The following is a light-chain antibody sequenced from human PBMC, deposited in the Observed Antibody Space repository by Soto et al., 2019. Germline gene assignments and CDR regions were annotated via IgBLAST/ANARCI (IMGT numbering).Light chain of an antibody. V-gene: IGKV3-15*01. CDR3: QQYNYWHPWT. CDR2: DAS. J-gene: IGKJ1*01. Sequence: ILMTQSPSTLSVSPGERATLSCRASQSVSNSLAWYQQKPGQAPRLLIYDASTRPTGIPARFSGSGSGTEFTLTISGLQSEDFAVYYCQQYNYWHPWTFGQGTKVEIK. CDR1: QSVSNS.